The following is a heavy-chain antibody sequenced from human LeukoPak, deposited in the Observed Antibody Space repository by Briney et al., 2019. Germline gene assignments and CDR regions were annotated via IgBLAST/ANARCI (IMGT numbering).Heavy chain of an antibody. Sequence: PGGSLRLSCVVSGFRFSSYEMNWVRQAPGKGLEWVSYISSSGSTIYYADSVKGRFTISRDNAKNSLHLQMNSLRVEDTAVYYCARGAMTTVNYYQYYMDVWGKGTTVIVSS. J-gene: IGHJ6*03. CDR1: GFRFSSYE. CDR3: ARGAMTTVNYYQYYMDV. CDR2: ISSSGSTI. D-gene: IGHD4-17*01. V-gene: IGHV3-48*03.